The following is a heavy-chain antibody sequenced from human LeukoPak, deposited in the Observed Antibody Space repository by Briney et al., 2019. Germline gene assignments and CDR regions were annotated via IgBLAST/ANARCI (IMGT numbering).Heavy chain of an antibody. J-gene: IGHJ5*02. CDR3: ARDYYGSGSYFVFGNWFDP. D-gene: IGHD3-10*01. CDR1: GGSISSYY. Sequence: SETLSLTCTVSGGSISSYYWSWIRQPAGKGLEWIGRIYTSGSTNYNPSLKSRVTISVDTSKNQFSLKLSSVTAADTAVYYCARDYYGSGSYFVFGNWFDPWGQGTLVTVSS. V-gene: IGHV4-4*07. CDR2: IYTSGST.